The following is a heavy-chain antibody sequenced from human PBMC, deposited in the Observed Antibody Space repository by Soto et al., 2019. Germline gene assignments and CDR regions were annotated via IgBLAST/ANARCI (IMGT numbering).Heavy chain of an antibody. CDR3: ARAGPYNKGQRAMDY. CDR2: SNTGGNT. Sequence: PSGPLSLTCSVSDVSIRSHYWSWIRQPPGKGLEWIGNSNTGGNTIYTPSLKSRITISIDTSNHHFSLKLTSLTAADTAMYYCARAGPYNKGQRAMDYWGQGTLVTVSS. J-gene: IGHJ4*02. V-gene: IGHV4-4*09. CDR1: DVSIRSHY. D-gene: IGHD1-20*01.